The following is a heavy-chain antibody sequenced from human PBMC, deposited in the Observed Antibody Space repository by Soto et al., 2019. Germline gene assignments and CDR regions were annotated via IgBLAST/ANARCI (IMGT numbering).Heavy chain of an antibody. CDR1: GFTFSSYS. D-gene: IGHD2-21*02. CDR2: ISSSSSYI. J-gene: IGHJ4*02. CDR3: ARDSNPLVVVTADPEFDY. Sequence: GGSLRLSCAASGFTFSSYSMNWVRQAPGKGLEWVSSISSSSSYIYYADSVKGRFTISRDNAKNSLYLQMNSLRAEDTAVYYCARDSNPLVVVTADPEFDYWGQGTLVTVSS. V-gene: IGHV3-21*01.